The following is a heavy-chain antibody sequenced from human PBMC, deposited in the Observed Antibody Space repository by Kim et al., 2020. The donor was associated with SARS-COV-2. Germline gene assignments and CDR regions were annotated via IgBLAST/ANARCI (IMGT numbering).Heavy chain of an antibody. CDR3: ARDSTEWSGYSGIPHTDY. V-gene: IGHV3-33*08. Sequence: GGSLRLSCAASGFTFSSYGMHWVRQAPGKGLEWVAVIWYDGSNKYYADSVKGRFTISRDNSKNTLYLQMNSLRAEDTAVYYCARDSTEWSGYSGIPHTDYWGQGTLVTVSS. D-gene: IGHD3-3*01. CDR1: GFTFSSYG. J-gene: IGHJ4*02. CDR2: IWYDGSNK.